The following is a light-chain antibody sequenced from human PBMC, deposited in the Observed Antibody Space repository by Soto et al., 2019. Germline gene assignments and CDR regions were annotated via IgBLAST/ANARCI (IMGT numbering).Light chain of an antibody. Sequence: QSALTQPASVSGSLGQSITISCTGTSSDVAAYNYVSWYQQRPGKAPQLMIYEVINRPSGVSNRFSGSRSGNTASLTISGLQAEDEADYYCSSYTSTGTLVVFGTGTKVTVL. V-gene: IGLV2-14*01. J-gene: IGLJ1*01. CDR3: SSYTSTGTLVV. CDR2: EVI. CDR1: SSDVAAYNY.